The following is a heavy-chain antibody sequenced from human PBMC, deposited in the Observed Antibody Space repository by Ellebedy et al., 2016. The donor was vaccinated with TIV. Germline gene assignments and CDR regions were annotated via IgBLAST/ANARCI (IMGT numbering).Heavy chain of an antibody. Sequence: SGPTLVKPTQTLTLTCTFSGFSLSTRGVAVAWIRQPPRKALEWLALIYWDDDKRYSPSLKSRLTITKDTSKNQVVLTMTNMDPVDTATYYCAHSIHIAVAGPQPVFDIWGQGTMVTVSS. J-gene: IGHJ3*02. V-gene: IGHV2-5*02. D-gene: IGHD6-19*01. CDR2: IYWDDDK. CDR1: GFSLSTRGVA. CDR3: AHSIHIAVAGPQPVFDI.